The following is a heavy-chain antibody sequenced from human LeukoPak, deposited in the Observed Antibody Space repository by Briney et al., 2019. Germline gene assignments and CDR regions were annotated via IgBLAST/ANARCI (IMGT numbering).Heavy chain of an antibody. CDR1: GGSLSAYY. Sequence: SETLSLTCAVYGGSLSAYYWTWIRQPPGKGLEWIGSIYYSGSTYYNPSLKSRVTISVDTSKNQFSLKLSAVTAADTAVYYCARWLQVYFDYWGEGALVTVSS. V-gene: IGHV4-34*01. CDR3: ARWLQVYFDY. D-gene: IGHD5-24*01. CDR2: IYYSGST. J-gene: IGHJ4*02.